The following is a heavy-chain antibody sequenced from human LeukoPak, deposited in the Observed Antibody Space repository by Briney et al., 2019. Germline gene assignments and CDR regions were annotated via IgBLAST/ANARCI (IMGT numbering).Heavy chain of an antibody. V-gene: IGHV4-4*02. CDR1: GDSISDKYW. CDR2: VYRSGGT. J-gene: IGHJ3*01. CDR3: GRHANGDASAAFDL. Sequence: SETLSLTCAVSGDSISDKYWWRCVRQFPDKGLEWIGEVYRSGGTSYNPSLKSRVTVSIDYSKNQFSLNLRSSTAADTAVYYCGRHANGDASAAFDLWGQGTMVFVSS. D-gene: IGHD2-8*01.